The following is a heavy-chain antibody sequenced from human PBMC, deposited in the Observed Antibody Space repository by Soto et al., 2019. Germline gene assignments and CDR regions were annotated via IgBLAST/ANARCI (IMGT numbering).Heavy chain of an antibody. CDR1: GYTLTELS. CDR3: ATSLITTIFGVVASPYYYMVV. CDR2: FDPEDGET. Sequence: ASVKVSCKVSGYTLTELSMHWVRQAPGKGLEWMGGFDPEDGETIYAQKFQGRVTMTEDTSTDTAYMELSSLRSEDTAVYYCATSLITTIFGVVASPYYYMVVWGKGTTVTVSS. J-gene: IGHJ6*03. D-gene: IGHD3-3*01. V-gene: IGHV1-24*01.